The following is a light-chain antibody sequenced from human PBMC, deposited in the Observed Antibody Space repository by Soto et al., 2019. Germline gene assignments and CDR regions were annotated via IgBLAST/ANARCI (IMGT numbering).Light chain of an antibody. CDR1: SSDVGGYKY. CDR3: SSYAGSNNLV. CDR2: EVS. V-gene: IGLV2-8*01. Sequence: QPVLTQPPSASGSPGQSVTISCTGTSSDVGGYKYVSWYQQHPGKAPQLMIYEVSKRPSGVPDRFSGSKSGNTASLTVSGLQAEDEADYYCSSYAGSNNLVFGGGTKLTVL. J-gene: IGLJ3*02.